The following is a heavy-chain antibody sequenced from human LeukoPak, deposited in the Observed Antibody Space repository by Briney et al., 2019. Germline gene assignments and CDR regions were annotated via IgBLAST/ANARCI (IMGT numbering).Heavy chain of an antibody. Sequence: SETLSLTCTVSGGSISSSSYYWGWIRQPPGKGLEWIGSIYYSGSTYYNPSLKSRVTISVDTSKNQFSLKLSSVTAADTAVYYCARDRYSSSRHWFDPWGQGTLVTASS. CDR1: GGSISSSSYY. J-gene: IGHJ5*02. V-gene: IGHV4-39*07. CDR3: ARDRYSSSRHWFDP. D-gene: IGHD6-6*01. CDR2: IYYSGST.